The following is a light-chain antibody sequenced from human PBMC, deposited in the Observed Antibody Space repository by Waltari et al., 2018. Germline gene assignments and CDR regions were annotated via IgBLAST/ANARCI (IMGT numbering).Light chain of an antibody. CDR2: DVT. V-gene: IGLV2-11*01. Sequence: QSALTQPRSVSGSPGQSVTISCTGTSSDVGGYYYVSWYQQHPGKAPKLMLYDVTKRPSGVPGRFSGSKSGNTASLTISGLQAEDGADYDGCSYADSYTAVFGGGTTLTVL. J-gene: IGLJ3*02. CDR1: SSDVGGYYY. CDR3: CSYADSYTAV.